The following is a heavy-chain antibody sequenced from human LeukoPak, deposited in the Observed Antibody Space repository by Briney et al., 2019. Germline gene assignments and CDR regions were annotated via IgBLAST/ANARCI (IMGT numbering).Heavy chain of an antibody. J-gene: IGHJ3*01. CDR1: GDSISSYY. V-gene: IGHV4-59*01. Sequence: PSETLSLTCNVSGDSISSYYWTWVRQFPGKGLGWIGYIYYSGSTYYNPALESRVTISVDTSKSHFSLNLTSVTAADTAMYYCARTYDSSGYSAFHVWGQGTMVTVSS. CDR2: IYYSGST. CDR3: ARTYDSSGYSAFHV. D-gene: IGHD3-22*01.